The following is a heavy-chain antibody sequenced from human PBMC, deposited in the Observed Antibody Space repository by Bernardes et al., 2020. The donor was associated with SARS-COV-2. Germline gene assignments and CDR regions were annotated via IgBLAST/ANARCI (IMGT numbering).Heavy chain of an antibody. CDR3: ARLSGTDPNSGYDSLDSPTYYYYYGMDV. Sequence: SETLSLTCTVSGGSISSSSYYWGWIRQPPGKGLEWIGSIYYSGSTYYNPSLKSRVTISVDTSKNQFSLKLSSVTAADTAVYYCARLSGTDPNSGYDSLDSPTYYYYYGMDVWGQGTTVTVSS. CDR2: IYYSGST. V-gene: IGHV4-39*01. J-gene: IGHJ6*02. CDR1: GGSISSSSYY. D-gene: IGHD5-12*01.